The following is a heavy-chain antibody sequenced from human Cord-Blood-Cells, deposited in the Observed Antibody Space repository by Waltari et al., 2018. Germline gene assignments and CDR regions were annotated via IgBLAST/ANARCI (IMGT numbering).Heavy chain of an antibody. Sequence: QVQLQESGPGLVKPSQTLSLTGTVSGGSISSGGYYWSWIRQHPGKGLEWIGYIYYSGSTYYNPSLKSRVTISVDTSKNQFSLKLSSVTAADTAVYYCARDRGWFRDCVLDVWGQGTTVTVSS. D-gene: IGHD3-10*01. CDR2: IYYSGST. V-gene: IGHV4-31*03. CDR1: GGSISSGGYY. J-gene: IGHJ6*02. CDR3: ARDRGWFRDCVLDV.